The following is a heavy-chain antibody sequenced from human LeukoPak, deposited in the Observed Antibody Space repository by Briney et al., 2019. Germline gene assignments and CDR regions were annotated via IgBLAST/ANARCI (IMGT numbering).Heavy chain of an antibody. J-gene: IGHJ6*02. CDR3: ARGFDYGSMDV. D-gene: IGHD3-10*01. CDR2: ISYDGSNK. CDR1: GFTFSSYA. Sequence: GRSLRLSCAASGFTFSSYAMHWVRQAPGKGPEWVAVISYDGSNKYYADSVKGRFTISRDNSKNTLYLQMNSLRAEDTAVYYCARGFDYGSMDVWGQGATVTVSS. V-gene: IGHV3-30-3*01.